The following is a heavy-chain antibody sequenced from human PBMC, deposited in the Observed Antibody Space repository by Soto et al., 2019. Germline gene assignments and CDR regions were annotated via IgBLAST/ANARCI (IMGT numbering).Heavy chain of an antibody. CDR1: SGSISTSNW. J-gene: IGHJ4*02. D-gene: IGHD1-1*01. Sequence: QVQLQESGPGLVKPSGALSLTCAVSSGSISTSNWWSWVREPPGKGLEWIGEIFHGGSTNYNTSLKRRISSSVDKSKNQFSLRLSSVTAAESAVYYCAMRRYNWYDYYFDYWGQGTLVTDSS. V-gene: IGHV4-4*02. CDR2: IFHGGST. CDR3: AMRRYNWYDYYFDY.